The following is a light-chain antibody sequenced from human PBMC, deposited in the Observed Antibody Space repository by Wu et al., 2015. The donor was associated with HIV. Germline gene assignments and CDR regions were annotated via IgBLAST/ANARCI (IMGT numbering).Light chain of an antibody. V-gene: IGKV1-27*01. J-gene: IGKJ1*01. CDR3: QKYNTAPWT. Sequence: SVETESPSRCRASRALAIFSLYQQKPGKPPKVLIYAASTLQSGVPSRFSGSGSGTDFTLTISSLQPEDVATYYCQKYNTAPWTFGQGTKVEMK. CDR2: AAS. CDR1: RALAI.